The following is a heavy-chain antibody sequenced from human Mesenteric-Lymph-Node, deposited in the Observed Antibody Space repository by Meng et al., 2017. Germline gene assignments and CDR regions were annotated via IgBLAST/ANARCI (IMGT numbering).Heavy chain of an antibody. D-gene: IGHD3-10*01. Sequence: SQTLSLTCVISGESVSSDSAAWNWIRQSPSRGLEWLGRTYYRSKWYNDYAVSVKSRITINPDTSKNQFSLQLNSVTPEDTAVYYCARDKGPYYYGSGSYPNHYFDYWGQGTLVTVSS. V-gene: IGHV6-1*01. J-gene: IGHJ4*02. CDR2: TYYRSKWYN. CDR3: ARDKGPYYYGSGSYPNHYFDY. CDR1: GESVSSDSAA.